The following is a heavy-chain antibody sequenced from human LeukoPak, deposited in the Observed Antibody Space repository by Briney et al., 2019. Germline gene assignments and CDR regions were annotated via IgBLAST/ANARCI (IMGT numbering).Heavy chain of an antibody. CDR2: TNPHSRAT. CDR1: RNDLSDLY. CDR3: VTTSVPDALDT. J-gene: IGHJ5*02. Sequence: ASVKDSCMASRNDLSDLYFNWVRQAPGRGRGWVGWTNPHSRATHYAQRLRSGVTREPYISTRYNELNSLTSDDTAVYYCVTTSVPDALDTWGQGTLVTVSS. D-gene: IGHD5/OR15-5a*01. V-gene: IGHV1-2*02.